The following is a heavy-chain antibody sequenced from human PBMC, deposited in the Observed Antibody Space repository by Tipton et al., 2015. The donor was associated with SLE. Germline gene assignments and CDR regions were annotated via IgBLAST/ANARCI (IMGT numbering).Heavy chain of an antibody. Sequence: VKPSEILTLTCAVSGDSISRGGYLWSWIRQPPGKGLEWIGEIYQTGSTYYTPSLGSRVIISVDTSKIHFSLNLSSVTAADTAVYYCARQRSIGGKDYGMDVWGQGTTVTVSS. CDR1: GDSISRGGYL. V-gene: IGHV4-30-2*01. CDR3: ARQRSIGGKDYGMDV. CDR2: IYQTGST. J-gene: IGHJ6*02. D-gene: IGHD3-16*01.